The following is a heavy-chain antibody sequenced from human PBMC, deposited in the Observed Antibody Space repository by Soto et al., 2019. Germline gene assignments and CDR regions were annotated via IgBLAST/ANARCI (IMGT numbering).Heavy chain of an antibody. J-gene: IGHJ4*02. V-gene: IGHV3-23*01. CDR2: ISGSGGST. D-gene: IGHD6-19*01. CDR3: AKCSPRYSSGLKAYYFDY. Sequence: GGALRVTCVDFGFTFSSYDMSWVRQAAGKGLEWVAVISGSGGSTYSADSVKGRFAISRDNSRNTLYLQMNSLRAEGTAVYYCAKCSPRYSSGLKAYYFDYWGQGTLVMVSS. CDR1: GFTFSSYD.